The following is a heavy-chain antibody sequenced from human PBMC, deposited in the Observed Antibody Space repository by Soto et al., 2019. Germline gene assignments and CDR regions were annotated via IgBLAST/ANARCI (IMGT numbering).Heavy chain of an antibody. CDR2: IIPIFGTA. V-gene: IGHV1-69*01. CDR1: GGTFSSYA. J-gene: IGHJ4*02. D-gene: IGHD3-10*01. Sequence: QVQLVQSGAEVKKPGTSVKVSCKASGGTFSSYAISWVRQAPGQGLEWMGGIIPIFGTANYAQKFQGRVTITADESTSTAHMELSTLRSEDTAVYYCARTPNRITMVRGVIISYYFDYWGQGTLVTVSS. CDR3: ARTPNRITMVRGVIISYYFDY.